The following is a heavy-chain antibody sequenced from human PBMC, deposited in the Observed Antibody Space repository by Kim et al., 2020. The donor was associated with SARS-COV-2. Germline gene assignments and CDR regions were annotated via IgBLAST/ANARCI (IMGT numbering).Heavy chain of an antibody. D-gene: IGHD1-1*01. J-gene: IGHJ4*02. CDR3: ARSGQLDY. CDR2: ISGRGATK. CDR1: GFTFSNSP. Sequence: GGSLRLSCAASGFTFSNSPMHWVRQAPGKGLEWVSVISGRGATKDYADSVKGRFTISRDNSKNTVDLQMNNLRTEDTAVYFCARSGQLDYEGQATLGTV. V-gene: IGHV3-23*01.